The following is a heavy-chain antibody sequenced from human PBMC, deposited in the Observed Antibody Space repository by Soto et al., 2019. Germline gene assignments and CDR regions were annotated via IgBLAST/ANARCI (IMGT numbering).Heavy chain of an antibody. J-gene: IGHJ6*02. CDR2: ISSGGHRE. CDR1: TETFSNDD. D-gene: IGHD3-22*01. CDR3: ARDEVRFYYDTSGHGRADYLSYGMAV. Sequence: GSVGISCAGSTETFSNDDMNWVRQAPGRGGEWGSKISSGGHREYFADSVEGRFTISRGHAKKDLYLQMNSLRVEDTAVYYCARDEVRFYYDTSGHGRADYLSYGMAVWRQGITVTVSS. V-gene: IGHV3-48*03.